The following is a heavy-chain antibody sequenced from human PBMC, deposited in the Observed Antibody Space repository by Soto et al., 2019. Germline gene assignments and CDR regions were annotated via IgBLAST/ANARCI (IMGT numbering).Heavy chain of an antibody. Sequence: QVQLVQSGAEVKKPGASVKVSCKASGYTFTSYGITWVRQAPGQGLEWMGWISAYNGNTNYAQKLQGRVTMATDTSTSTAYMDLTGLRSDDTAVYYCASGRDNLTGLDACDIWGHGTMVTFAS. V-gene: IGHV1-18*01. CDR3: ASGRDNLTGLDACDI. J-gene: IGHJ3*02. CDR1: GYTFTSYG. CDR2: ISAYNGNT. D-gene: IGHD3-9*01.